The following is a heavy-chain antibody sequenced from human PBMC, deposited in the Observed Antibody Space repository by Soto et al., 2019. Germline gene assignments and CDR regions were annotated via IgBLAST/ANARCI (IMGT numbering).Heavy chain of an antibody. CDR3: ARVETGAGSISFDY. J-gene: IGHJ4*02. CDR1: GFTFSDYY. CDR2: ISSSSSYT. V-gene: IGHV3-11*06. Sequence: QVQLVESGGGLVKPGGSLRLSCEASGFTFSDYYMSWLRQAPGKGLEWVSYISSSSSYTNYADSVKGRFTISRDNAKNSLYLQMNSLRAEDTAVYYCARVETGAGSISFDYWGQGTLVTVSS. D-gene: IGHD3-10*01.